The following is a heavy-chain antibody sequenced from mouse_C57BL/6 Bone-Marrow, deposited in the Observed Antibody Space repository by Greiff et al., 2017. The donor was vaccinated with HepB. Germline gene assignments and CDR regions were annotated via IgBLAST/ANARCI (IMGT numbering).Heavy chain of an antibody. CDR1: GYTFTSYG. D-gene: IGHD2-5*01. Sequence: QVQLQQSGAELARPGASVKLSCKASGYTFTSYGISWVKQRTGQGLEWIGEIYPRSGNTYYNEKFKGKATLTAEKSSSTAYMELRSLTSEDSAVYFCARPYYSNPFAYWGQGTLVTVSA. J-gene: IGHJ3*01. CDR2: IYPRSGNT. CDR3: ARPYYSNPFAY. V-gene: IGHV1-81*01.